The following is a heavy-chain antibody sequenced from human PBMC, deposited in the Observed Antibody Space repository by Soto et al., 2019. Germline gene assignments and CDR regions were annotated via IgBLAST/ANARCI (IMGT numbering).Heavy chain of an antibody. V-gene: IGHV1-24*01. CDR2: FDPEDGET. J-gene: IGHJ5*02. CDR1: GYTLTELS. D-gene: IGHD6-19*01. Sequence: RASVKVYCKVSGYTLTELSMHWVRQAPGKGLEWMGGFDPEDGETIYAQKFQGRVTMTEDTSTDTAYMELSSLRSEDTAVYYCATVLSGWFDPWGQGTLVNVSS. CDR3: ATVLSGWFDP.